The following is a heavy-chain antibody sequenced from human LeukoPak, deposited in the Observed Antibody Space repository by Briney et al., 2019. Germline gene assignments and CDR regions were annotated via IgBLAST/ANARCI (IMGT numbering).Heavy chain of an antibody. J-gene: IGHJ5*02. CDR2: IYPGDSGT. CDR1: GYSFTSYW. CDR3: ARGPYYDSSGYPERWFDP. V-gene: IGHV5-51*01. D-gene: IGHD3-22*01. Sequence: GESLKISCKGSGYSFTSYWIGWVRQMPGKGLEWMGIIYPGDSGTRYSPSFQGQVTISADKSISTAYLQWSSLKASDTAMYYCARGPYYDSSGYPERWFDPWGQGTLVTVSS.